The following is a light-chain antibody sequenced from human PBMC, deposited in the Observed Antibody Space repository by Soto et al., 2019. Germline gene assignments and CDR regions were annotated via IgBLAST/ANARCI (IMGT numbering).Light chain of an antibody. V-gene: IGKV1-5*03. CDR2: KAS. CDR1: QSISSW. J-gene: IGKJ1*01. Sequence: DIQMTQSPSTLSASVGDRVTITCRASQSISSWLAWYQQKPGKAPKLLIYKASNLESGVPSSFSGSGSGIEFTLTISSLQPDDFATYYCQQYNSYSWTFGQGTKVEIK. CDR3: QQYNSYSWT.